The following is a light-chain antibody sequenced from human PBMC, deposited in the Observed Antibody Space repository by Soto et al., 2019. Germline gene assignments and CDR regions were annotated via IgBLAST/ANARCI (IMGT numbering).Light chain of an antibody. V-gene: IGKV3-20*01. Sequence: EIVLTQSPGTLSLSPGERATLSCRASQSVGSNYLAWYQHTSGQAPRLLIYGASTRATGIPDRFSGSGSGTDFTLTISRLESEDSAVYFCHQYGFGRDTFGRGTKLEIK. J-gene: IGKJ2*01. CDR3: HQYGFGRDT. CDR2: GAS. CDR1: QSVGSNY.